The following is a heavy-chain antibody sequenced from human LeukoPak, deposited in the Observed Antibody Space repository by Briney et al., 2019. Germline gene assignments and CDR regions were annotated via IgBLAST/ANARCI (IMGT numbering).Heavy chain of an antibody. CDR1: GFIFDSYW. J-gene: IGHJ4*02. CDR2: IKPNGGER. V-gene: IGHV3-7*03. Sequence: GGSLRLSCATSGFIFDSYWMAWVRQAPGKGLEWVANIKPNGGERYFLASVKGRFTISRDYAMNSLYLQMDSLRVEDTAVYYCARDAGRGGDFDYWGRGTLVTVSS. CDR3: ARDAGRGGDFDY. D-gene: IGHD2-21*01.